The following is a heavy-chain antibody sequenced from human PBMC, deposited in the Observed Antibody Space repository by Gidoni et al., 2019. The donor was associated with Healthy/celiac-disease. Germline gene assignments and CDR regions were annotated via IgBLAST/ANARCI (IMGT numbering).Heavy chain of an antibody. V-gene: IGHV3-73*02. CDR3: RFIAARPDYYYYYGMDV. D-gene: IGHD6-6*01. CDR1: GFTFIGSA. CDR2: IRSKANSYAT. Sequence: EVQLVESGGGLVPPGGSLKLSCAASGFTFIGSALPWVRQASGKGLEWVGRIRSKANSYATAYAASVKGRFTISRDDSKNTAYLQMNSLKTEDTAVYYCRFIAARPDYYYYYGMDVWGQGTTVTVSS. J-gene: IGHJ6*02.